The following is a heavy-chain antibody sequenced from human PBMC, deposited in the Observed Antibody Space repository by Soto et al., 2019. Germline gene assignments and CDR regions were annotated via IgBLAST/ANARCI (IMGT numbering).Heavy chain of an antibody. D-gene: IGHD1-26*01. J-gene: IGHJ4*02. Sequence: VQLVESGGSAVRPGGSLRLSCAASGFTFDDYGMSWVRQAPGKGLEWVSAISWNGGSTSYADSVKGRFTISRDNAKNSLYLQMNSLSAEDTALYYYARDRGSWFDYWGQGTPVSVSS. CDR2: ISWNGGST. CDR3: ARDRGSWFDY. CDR1: GFTFDDYG. V-gene: IGHV3-20*04.